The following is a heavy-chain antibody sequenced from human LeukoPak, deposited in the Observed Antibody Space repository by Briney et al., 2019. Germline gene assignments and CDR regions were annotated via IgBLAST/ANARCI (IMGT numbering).Heavy chain of an antibody. V-gene: IGHV1-46*01. CDR2: INPTGGST. D-gene: IGHD1-26*01. J-gene: IGHJ5*02. CDR3: ARDNSVGDNAWWFDP. Sequence: ASVKVSCKASGYTFTSYYMHWVRQAPGQGLEWMGLINPTGGSTGYAQKFQGRVTMTRDMYTSTDYMELSSLRSEDTAIYYCARDNSVGDNAWWFDPWGQGTLVTVSS. CDR1: GYTFTSYY.